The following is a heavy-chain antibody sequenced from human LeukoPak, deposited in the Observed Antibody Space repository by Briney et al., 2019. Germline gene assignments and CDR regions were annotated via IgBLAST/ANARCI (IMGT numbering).Heavy chain of an antibody. V-gene: IGHV3-53*04. Sequence: GGSLRLSCVASGISVSSNYMSWVRQAPGEGLEWVSVLYSGGSTYYADSVKGRFTISRHISGNTLYLQMNNLRAEDTAVYYCARDLGAWFGESHAYDVWGQGTMVTVSS. CDR3: ARDLGAWFGESHAYDV. CDR1: GISVSSNY. J-gene: IGHJ3*01. D-gene: IGHD3-10*01. CDR2: LYSGGST.